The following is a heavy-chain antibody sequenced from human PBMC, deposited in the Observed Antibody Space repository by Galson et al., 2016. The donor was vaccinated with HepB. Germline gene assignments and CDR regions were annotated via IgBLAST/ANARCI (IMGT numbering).Heavy chain of an antibody. D-gene: IGHD1-14*01. Sequence: SLRLSCAASGFTFSSYAMHWVRQAPGKGLEWVAVISYDGSNKYYADSVKGRFTISRDNSRDTLYLQLISLRVEDTAVYYCAKDRHNDFWGQGTLVIVSS. CDR3: AKDRHNDF. J-gene: IGHJ4*02. V-gene: IGHV3-30-3*01. CDR2: ISYDGSNK. CDR1: GFTFSSYA.